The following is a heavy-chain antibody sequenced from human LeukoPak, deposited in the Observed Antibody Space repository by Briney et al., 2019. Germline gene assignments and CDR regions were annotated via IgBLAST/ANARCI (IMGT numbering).Heavy chain of an antibody. CDR2: ISSSSSYT. Sequence: GSLRLSCAASGFTFSDYYMSWIRQAPGKGLEGVSYISSSSSYTNYADSVKGRFTISRDNAKNSLYLQMNSLRAEDTAVYYCARDRPSYSSSSGGDYWGQGTLVTVSS. CDR3: ARDRPSYSSSSGGDY. V-gene: IGHV3-11*06. D-gene: IGHD6-6*01. J-gene: IGHJ4*02. CDR1: GFTFSDYY.